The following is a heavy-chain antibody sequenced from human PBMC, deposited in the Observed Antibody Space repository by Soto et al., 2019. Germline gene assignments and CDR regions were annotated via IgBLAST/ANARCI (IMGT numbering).Heavy chain of an antibody. CDR2: IYNNGTT. CDR3: AREPLI. V-gene: IGHV4-31*03. Sequence: IANTFTGSSSSSCAYFWTWIRQHPGEGLEWIWNIYNNGTTSYNPSLKSRVTISLDTSKNQFSLRLSSVTAADTAVYYCAREPLIWGQGKMVNVS. J-gene: IGHJ3*02. CDR1: GSSSSSCAYF.